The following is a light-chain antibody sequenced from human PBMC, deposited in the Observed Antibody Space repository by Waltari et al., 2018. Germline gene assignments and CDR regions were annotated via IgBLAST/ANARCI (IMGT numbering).Light chain of an antibody. CDR1: QSISNT. Sequence: DIQMTQSPSSLYAHVGDGVTITCRASQSISNTLNWYEQKPGKAPKLLICAASSLQSGVSSRFIDSGSVTDFALTISSLQPEDFATYYCQQSYSTPSTLGPGTKVDI. CDR2: AAS. CDR3: QQSYSTPST. J-gene: IGKJ3*01. V-gene: IGKV1-39*01.